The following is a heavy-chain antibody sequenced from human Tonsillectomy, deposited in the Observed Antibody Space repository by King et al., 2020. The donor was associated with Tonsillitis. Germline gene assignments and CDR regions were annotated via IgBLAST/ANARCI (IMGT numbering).Heavy chain of an antibody. Sequence: VQLQESGPGLVKPSQTLSLTCTVSGGSISRGDYYWSWIRQPPGKGLEWIGYIYYSGSTYYNPSLRSRVTMSVDTSKNQFSLKLSSVTAADTAVYYCARGGDYGSVSYLDYWGQGTLVTVSS. CDR1: GGSISRGDYY. J-gene: IGHJ4*02. V-gene: IGHV4-30-4*01. CDR2: IYYSGST. CDR3: ARGGDYGSVSYLDY. D-gene: IGHD4-17*01.